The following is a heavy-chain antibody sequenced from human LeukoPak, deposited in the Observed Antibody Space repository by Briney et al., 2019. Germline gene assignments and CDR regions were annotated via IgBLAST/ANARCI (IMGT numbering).Heavy chain of an antibody. D-gene: IGHD2-21*01. V-gene: IGHV4-59*01. Sequence: SSETLSLTCTVSGGSISSDYWSWIRQPPGKGLEWIGYIYYSGRTYYNPSLKSRITISVDTSKNQFSRKLSSVTAADTAVYYCATGFHSPHYWGQGTLVSVSS. CDR3: ATGFHSPHY. CDR1: GGSISSDY. CDR2: IYYSGRT. J-gene: IGHJ4*02.